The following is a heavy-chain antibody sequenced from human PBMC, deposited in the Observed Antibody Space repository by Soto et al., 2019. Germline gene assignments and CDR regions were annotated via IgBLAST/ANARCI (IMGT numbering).Heavy chain of an antibody. D-gene: IGHD6-19*01. CDR1: GGSISSGGYY. CDR3: ARGAYKSAVAGTN. Sequence: QVQLQESGPGLVKPSQTLSLTYTVSGGSISSGGYYWSLIRQHPGKGLEWIGYIYYSGSTYYNPSLKSRVTISVDTSKNQFSLKLSSVTAADTAVYYCARGAYKSAVAGTNWGQGTLVTVSS. J-gene: IGHJ4*02. V-gene: IGHV4-31*03. CDR2: IYYSGST.